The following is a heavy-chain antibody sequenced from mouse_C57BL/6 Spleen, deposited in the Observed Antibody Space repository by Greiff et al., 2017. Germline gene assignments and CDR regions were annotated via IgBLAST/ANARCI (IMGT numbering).Heavy chain of an antibody. CDR2: LDPETGGT. CDR3: TRDYYGSRESHDAMDY. Sequence: QVQLQQSGAELVRPGASVTLSCTASGYTFTDYEMHWVKQTPVHGLEWIGALDPETGGTAYNQKFKGKAILTADKSSSPAYMELRSLTSEDSAVYYCTRDYYGSRESHDAMDYWGQGTSVTVSS. J-gene: IGHJ4*01. V-gene: IGHV1-15*01. D-gene: IGHD1-1*01. CDR1: GYTFTDYE.